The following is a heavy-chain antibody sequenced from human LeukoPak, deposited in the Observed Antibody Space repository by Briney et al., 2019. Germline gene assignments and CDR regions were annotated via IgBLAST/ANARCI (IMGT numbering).Heavy chain of an antibody. Sequence: ASVKVSCKASGYTFTGYYMHWVRQAPGQGLEWMGWINPNSGGTNYAQKLQGRVTMTRDTSISTAYMELSRLRSDDTAVYYCAREGTTGTTNFFDYWGQGTLVTVSS. CDR1: GYTFTGYY. CDR3: AREGTTGTTNFFDY. CDR2: INPNSGGT. V-gene: IGHV1-2*02. D-gene: IGHD1-1*01. J-gene: IGHJ4*02.